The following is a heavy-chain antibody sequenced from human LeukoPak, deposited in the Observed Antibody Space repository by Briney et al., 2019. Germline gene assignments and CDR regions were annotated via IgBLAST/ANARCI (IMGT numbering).Heavy chain of an antibody. Sequence: GGTLRHSCAAPGVTLSSYWMSWGRPAPGGGGGWGSNIKHDGRERYNVDSVKGRFTISIDNAKNSLYLQMNSLRAEDTAAYYCARDTWSGYSRTKTYYFDYWGQGTLVTVSS. CDR2: IKHDGRER. D-gene: IGHD3-3*01. J-gene: IGHJ4*02. CDR3: ARDTWSGYSRTKTYYFDY. CDR1: GVTLSSYW. V-gene: IGHV3-7*01.